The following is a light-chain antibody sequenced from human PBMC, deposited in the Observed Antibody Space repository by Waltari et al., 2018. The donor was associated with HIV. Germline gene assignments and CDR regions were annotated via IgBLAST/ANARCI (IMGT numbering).Light chain of an antibody. CDR3: QAYRV. Sequence: YVLTQPPSVSVAPGKTADITCGGSNIGSQSVHWYQQRPGQAPLLVMYDHSDRPSGIPERFSGSSSGSTATLTITGVEAEDEADYYCQAYRVFGGGTRLTVL. V-gene: IGLV3-21*01. CDR1: NIGSQS. J-gene: IGLJ3*02. CDR2: DHS.